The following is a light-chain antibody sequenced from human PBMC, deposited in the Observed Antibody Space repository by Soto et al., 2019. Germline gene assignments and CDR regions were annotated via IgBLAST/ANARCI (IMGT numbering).Light chain of an antibody. J-gene: IGKJ4*01. CDR3: QQRSNWPLT. CDR1: QSVSSY. CDR2: DAS. Sequence: EIVLTQSPATLSLSPGERATLSCRASQSVSSYLALYQQKPGQAPRLLLYDASNRATGIPARFSGSGSGTDFTLPISSLEPEDFAVYYCQQRSNWPLTFGGGPKVEIK. V-gene: IGKV3-11*01.